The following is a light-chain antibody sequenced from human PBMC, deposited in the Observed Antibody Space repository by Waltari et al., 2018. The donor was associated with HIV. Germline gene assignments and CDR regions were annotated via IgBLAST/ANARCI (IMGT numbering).Light chain of an antibody. J-gene: IGLJ2*01. CDR1: GVPSRQ. Sequence: SSALTQTPSVSVSPGQTATITCFGEGVPSRQHHWYHQRAGQSPFLVIYQDHKRPSGISDRFSGSSSGTVVTLTINGVQTEDEGDYYCQTTDTNGVVVFGGGTKLTVL. V-gene: IGLV3-25*03. CDR3: QTTDTNGVVV. CDR2: QDH.